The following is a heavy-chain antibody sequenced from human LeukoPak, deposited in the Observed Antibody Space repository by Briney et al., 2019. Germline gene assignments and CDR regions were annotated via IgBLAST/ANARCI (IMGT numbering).Heavy chain of an antibody. V-gene: IGHV3-23*01. Sequence: GGSLRLSCAASGFTFGSYAMSWVRQAPGKGLEWVAIISDTGGNTYYADSVKGRFTISRDNSKSALYLLMTSLRAEDTALYYCAKGMFRGFCSGGSCYPPGYWGRGARVTVSS. CDR1: GFTFGSYA. D-gene: IGHD2-15*01. CDR3: AKGMFRGFCSGGSCYPPGY. J-gene: IGHJ4*02. CDR2: ISDTGGNT.